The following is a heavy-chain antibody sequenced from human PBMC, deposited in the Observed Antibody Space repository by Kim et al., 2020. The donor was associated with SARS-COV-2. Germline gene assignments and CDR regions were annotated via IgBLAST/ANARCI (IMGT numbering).Heavy chain of an antibody. D-gene: IGHD2-2*01. CDR1: GYSFTSYW. Sequence: GESLKISCKGSGYSFTSYWISWVRQMPGKGLEWMGRIDPSDSYTNYSPSFQGHVTISADKSISTAYLQWSSLKGSDTAMYYCAAVYCTSTTFYYGAHFDHWGQGTLVTVSS. CDR3: AAVYCTSTTFYYGAHFDH. V-gene: IGHV5-10-1*01. CDR2: IDPSDSYT. J-gene: IGHJ4*02.